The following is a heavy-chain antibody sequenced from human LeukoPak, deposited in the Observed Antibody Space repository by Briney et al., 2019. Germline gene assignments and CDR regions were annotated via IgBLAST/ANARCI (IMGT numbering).Heavy chain of an antibody. CDR2: FDPEQGET. J-gene: IGHJ5*02. CDR1: GYTFTELS. Sequence: ASVKVSCKVSGYTFTELSIHWVRQAPGKGLEWMGGFDPEQGETIYAQNFQGRVTMTEDTSTDTGYMELSSLRAEDTAVYYCAKGGMSTVTTWGLSWFDPWGQGTLVTVSS. D-gene: IGHD4-17*01. CDR3: AKGGMSTVTTWGLSWFDP. V-gene: IGHV1-24*01.